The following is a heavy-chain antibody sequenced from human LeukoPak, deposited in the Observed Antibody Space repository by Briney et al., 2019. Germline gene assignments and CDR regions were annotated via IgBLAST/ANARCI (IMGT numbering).Heavy chain of an antibody. D-gene: IGHD3-22*01. J-gene: IGHJ5*02. CDR1: AGSICNSY. CDR2: ISTGGDI. Sequence: SETLSLTCAVSAGSICNSYCSWARQPPGKGLEFIGYISTGGDINYSPSLRSRATMSINPSNNQLSLTLTSVTTADMAVYFCVRGPGRGYDLEPWGQGSLVTVSS. CDR3: VRGPGRGYDLEP. V-gene: IGHV4-4*08.